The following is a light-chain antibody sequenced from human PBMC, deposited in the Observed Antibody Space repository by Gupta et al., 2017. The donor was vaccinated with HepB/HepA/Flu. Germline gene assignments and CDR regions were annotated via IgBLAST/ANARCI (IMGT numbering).Light chain of an antibody. V-gene: IGLV3-21*04. J-gene: IGLJ2*01. CDR1: DIGSRS. Sequence: SYVLTQPPSVSVAPGTTATITCGENDIGSRSVNWYQQKPGQAPLLVISYTSDRPSGITERFSGSGSGNTATLTISRVEAGDDADYYCQVWDGDGDHLLFGRGTKLTVL. CDR2: YTS. CDR3: QVWDGDGDHLL.